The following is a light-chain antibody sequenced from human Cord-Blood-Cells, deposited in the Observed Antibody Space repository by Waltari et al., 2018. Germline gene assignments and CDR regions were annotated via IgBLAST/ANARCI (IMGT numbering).Light chain of an antibody. J-gene: IGLJ2*01. Sequence: QSVLTQPPSVSGAPGQRVTISCPGSSSTIGAGYDVHWYQQLPGTAPKLLIYGNSNRPSGVPDRFSGSKSGTSASLAITGLQAEDEADYYCQSYDSSVVFGGGTKLTVL. CDR2: GNS. CDR3: QSYDSSVV. V-gene: IGLV1-40*01. CDR1: SSTIGAGYD.